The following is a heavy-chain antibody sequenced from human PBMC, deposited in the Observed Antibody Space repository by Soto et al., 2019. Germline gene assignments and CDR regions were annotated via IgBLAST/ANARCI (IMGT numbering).Heavy chain of an antibody. J-gene: IGHJ6*02. D-gene: IGHD3-10*01. CDR2: INPNSGGT. CDR3: ARSGPGYYGSGSYYNETPGWYYYYGMDV. CDR1: GYTFTGYY. Sequence: GASVKVSCKASGYTFTGYYMHWVRQAPGQGLEWMGWINPNSGGTNYAQKFQGWVTMTRDTSISTAYMELSRLRSDDTAVYYCARSGPGYYGSGSYYNETPGWYYYYGMDVWGQGTTVTVSS. V-gene: IGHV1-2*04.